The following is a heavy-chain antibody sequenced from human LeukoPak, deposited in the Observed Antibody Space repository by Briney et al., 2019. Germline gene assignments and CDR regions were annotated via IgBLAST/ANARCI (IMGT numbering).Heavy chain of an antibody. D-gene: IGHD3-22*01. Sequence: SETLSLTCSVSGGSIASSSYYWGWIRQPAGKGLEWIARIYTSGSTNYNPSLKSRVTMSVDTSKNQFSLKLSSVTAADTAVYYCARDRYYDSSGYKDYWGQGTLVTVSS. V-gene: IGHV4-61*02. CDR1: GGSIASSSYY. J-gene: IGHJ4*02. CDR3: ARDRYYDSSGYKDY. CDR2: IYTSGST.